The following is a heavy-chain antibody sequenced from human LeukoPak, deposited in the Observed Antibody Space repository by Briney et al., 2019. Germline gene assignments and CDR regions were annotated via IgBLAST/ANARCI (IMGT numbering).Heavy chain of an antibody. D-gene: IGHD3-9*01. V-gene: IGHV3-74*01. CDR3: ARDPTGSIDY. J-gene: IGHJ4*02. Sequence: GGSLRLSCPASGFTFSNYWMRWVRQAPGKGLVWVSPINTDGRTTRYADSVKGRFTTSRDNAKNTLYLQMNSLRAEDTAVYYCARDPTGSIDYWGQGVLVTVSS. CDR1: GFTFSNYW. CDR2: INTDGRTT.